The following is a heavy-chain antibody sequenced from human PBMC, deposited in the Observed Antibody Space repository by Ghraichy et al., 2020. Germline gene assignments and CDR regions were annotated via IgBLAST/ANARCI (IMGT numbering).Heavy chain of an antibody. J-gene: IGHJ5*02. D-gene: IGHD6-6*01. V-gene: IGHV4-28*01. CDR2: IYYSGST. Sequence: SETLSLTCAVSNYSISSNNWWGWIRQPPGKGLEWIGYIYYSGSTYYNPSLKSRVTMSVDTSKNQFSLKLSSVTAVDTAVYYCVRKEAARGWFDPWGQGTLVTVSS. CDR1: NYSISSNNW. CDR3: VRKEAARGWFDP.